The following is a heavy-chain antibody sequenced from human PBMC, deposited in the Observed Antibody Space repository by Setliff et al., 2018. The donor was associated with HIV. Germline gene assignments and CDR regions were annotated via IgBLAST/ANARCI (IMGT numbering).Heavy chain of an antibody. Sequence: SETLSLTCTVSGGSITGYYWSWIRQPPGKGLEWIGWIYYSGNTRYNPSLKSRVTISVDTSKNQFSLKLSSVTAADTAMYYCARVALLRYPEAFDIWGQG. CDR3: ARVALLRYPEAFDI. CDR2: IYYSGNT. V-gene: IGHV4-59*08. J-gene: IGHJ3*02. CDR1: GGSITGYY. D-gene: IGHD3-9*01.